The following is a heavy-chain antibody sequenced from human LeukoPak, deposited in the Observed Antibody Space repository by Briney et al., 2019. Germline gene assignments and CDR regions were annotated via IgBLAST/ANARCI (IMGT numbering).Heavy chain of an antibody. CDR1: GFRLGGYG. J-gene: IGHJ6*02. CDR2: ISWSGTTT. Sequence: GGSLRLSCVVSGFRLGGYGMHWVRQAPGKGLEWVSGISWSGTTTGYADSVKGRFTISRDSAKNSLYLQMDSLRVEDTALYYCAKDESTGGFAPGYFYGMGVWGQGTTVTVSS. CDR3: AKDESTGGFAPGYFYGMGV. V-gene: IGHV3-9*01. D-gene: IGHD3-16*01.